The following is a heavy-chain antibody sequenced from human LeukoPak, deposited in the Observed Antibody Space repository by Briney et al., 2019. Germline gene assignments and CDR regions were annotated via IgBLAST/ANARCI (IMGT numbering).Heavy chain of an antibody. D-gene: IGHD1-7*01. CDR3: ARTFSLYNCNYGY. CDR1: GYSFTSYW. J-gene: IGHJ4*02. V-gene: IGHV5-51*01. Sequence: GESPKISCKGSGYSFTSYWIGWGRRMPGEGLGGMGIIYSGDSDTRYSPSFQGQVTISADKSISTAYLQWSSLNASDTAMYYCARTFSLYNCNYGYWGQGTLVTVSS. CDR2: IYSGDSDT.